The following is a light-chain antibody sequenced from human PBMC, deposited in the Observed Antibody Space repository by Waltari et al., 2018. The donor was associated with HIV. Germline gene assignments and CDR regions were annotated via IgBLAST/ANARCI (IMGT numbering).Light chain of an antibody. J-gene: IGLJ2*01. V-gene: IGLV2-14*03. CDR1: SSEVGDYDY. Sequence: HSALTQPASVSGSPGQSITISCTGTSSEVGDYDYVPWYQHYPGRAPKLMIYDVSHRPSGVANRFSASKSGNTASLTISGLQAEDEADYYCASYTSSSTVVFGGGTKLTVL. CDR3: ASYTSSSTVV. CDR2: DVS.